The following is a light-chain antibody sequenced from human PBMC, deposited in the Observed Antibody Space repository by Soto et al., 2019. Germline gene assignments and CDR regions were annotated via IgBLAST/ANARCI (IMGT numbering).Light chain of an antibody. J-gene: IGKJ1*01. V-gene: IGKV3-11*01. CDR1: QSVSSY. Sequence: EIVLTQSPATLSLSPGERATLSCRASQSVSSYLAWYQQKPGQAPRLLIYDASNRATGIPARFSGSGSGTDFTLTISSLQPDDFATYYCQHYKMYSPWTFGQGTKV. CDR3: QHYKMYSPWT. CDR2: DAS.